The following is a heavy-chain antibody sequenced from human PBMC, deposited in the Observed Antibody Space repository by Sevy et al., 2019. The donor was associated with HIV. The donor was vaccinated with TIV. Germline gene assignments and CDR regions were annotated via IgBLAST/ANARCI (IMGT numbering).Heavy chain of an antibody. D-gene: IGHD3-22*01. CDR3: ARGSYDSSGHYYGFDY. J-gene: IGHJ4*02. Sequence: GESLKISCKGSGYSFTDHWLGWVRQMPGKGLEWMGIIYPDDSHTRYSLSFQGQVTISADKAISTAYLQWSSLKPSDTAMYYCARGSYDSSGHYYGFDYWGQGTLVTVSS. CDR2: IYPDDSHT. V-gene: IGHV5-51*01. CDR1: GYSFTDHW.